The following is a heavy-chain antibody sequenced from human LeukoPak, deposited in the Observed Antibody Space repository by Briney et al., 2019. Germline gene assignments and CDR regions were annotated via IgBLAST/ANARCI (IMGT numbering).Heavy chain of an antibody. CDR2: IYHSGST. CDR3: ASGDYYYDSSGYYYFGN. Sequence: TSETLSLTCTVSGYSISSGYYWGWIRQPPGKGLEWIGSIYHSGSTYYNPSLKSRVTISVDTSKDQFSLKLSSVTAADTAVYYCASGDYYYDSSGYYYFGNWGQGTLVTVSS. J-gene: IGHJ4*02. D-gene: IGHD3-22*01. CDR1: GYSISSGYY. V-gene: IGHV4-38-2*02.